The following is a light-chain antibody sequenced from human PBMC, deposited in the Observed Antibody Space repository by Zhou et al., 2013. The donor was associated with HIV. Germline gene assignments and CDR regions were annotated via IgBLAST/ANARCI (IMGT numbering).Light chain of an antibody. CDR2: GAS. CDR1: QSVSNNF. V-gene: IGKV3-20*01. J-gene: IGKJ3*01. Sequence: EIVLTQSPGTLSLSPGERATLSCRASQSVSNNFLAWYQQKPGQPPRLLIYGASNRATSIPDRFSGSGSGTDFTLTVSRLEPDDFAVYYCQYYGNSPPVTFGPGTKVDFK. CDR3: QYYGNSPPVT.